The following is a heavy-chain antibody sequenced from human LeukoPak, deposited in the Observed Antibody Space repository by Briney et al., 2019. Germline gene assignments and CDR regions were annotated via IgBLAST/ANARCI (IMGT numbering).Heavy chain of an antibody. CDR2: INANSKTI. D-gene: IGHD3-22*01. V-gene: IGHV3-48*01. Sequence: GGSLRLSCAASRFTFSDFSMNWVRQAPGKGLEDIAYINANSKTIRYADSVKGRFSISRDNAKNSLYLQMNSLRAEDTAVYYCVRGYHSSGHCDTFDIWGQGTMVTVSS. J-gene: IGHJ3*02. CDR3: VRGYHSSGHCDTFDI. CDR1: RFTFSDFS.